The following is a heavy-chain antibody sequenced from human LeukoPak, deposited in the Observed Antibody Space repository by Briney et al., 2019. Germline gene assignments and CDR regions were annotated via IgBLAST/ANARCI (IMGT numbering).Heavy chain of an antibody. V-gene: IGHV1-18*01. J-gene: IGHJ4*02. CDR2: ISAYNGNT. CDR3: AREGQVGATLYYFDY. Sequence: ASVRVSCRASGYTFTGYGIGWVGKAPGKGLEWLGWISAYNGNTNYAQKLQGRVTMTTDTSTSTAYMELRSLRSDDTAVYYCAREGQVGATLYYFDYWGQGTLVTVSS. D-gene: IGHD1-26*01. CDR1: GYTFTGYG.